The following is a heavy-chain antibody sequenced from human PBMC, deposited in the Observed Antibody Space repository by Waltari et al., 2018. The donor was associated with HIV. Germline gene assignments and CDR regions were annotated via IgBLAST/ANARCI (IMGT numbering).Heavy chain of an antibody. CDR2: IYYSGST. CDR1: GGSISSSSYY. D-gene: IGHD3-22*01. CDR3: ARLSPLYDSSGYYPTYYFDY. Sequence: QLQLQESGPGLVKPSETLSLTCTVSGGSISSSSYYWGWIRQPPGEGLEWIGSIYYSGSTYYNPSLKSRVTISVDTSKNQFSLKLSSVTAADTAVYYCARLSPLYDSSGYYPTYYFDYWGQGTLVTVSS. V-gene: IGHV4-39*01. J-gene: IGHJ4*02.